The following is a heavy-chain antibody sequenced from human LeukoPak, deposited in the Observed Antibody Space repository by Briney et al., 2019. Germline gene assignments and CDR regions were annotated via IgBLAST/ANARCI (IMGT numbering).Heavy chain of an antibody. D-gene: IGHD3-22*01. V-gene: IGHV3-21*01. CDR1: GFTFSTYS. J-gene: IGHJ4*02. Sequence: GGSLGLSCAASGFTFSTYSMNWVRQAPGKGLEWVSSISSSSSYIYYADSVKGRFTISRDNAKNSLYLQMNSLRAEDTAVYYCARYYDSSGYSPIWYWGQGTLVTVSS. CDR2: ISSSSSYI. CDR3: ARYYDSSGYSPIWY.